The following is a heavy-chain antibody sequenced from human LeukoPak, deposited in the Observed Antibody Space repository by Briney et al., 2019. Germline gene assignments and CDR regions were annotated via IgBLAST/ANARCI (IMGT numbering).Heavy chain of an antibody. V-gene: IGHV1-2*06. CDR1: GYTFTSYA. CDR2: VNPNSGGT. J-gene: IGHJ4*02. D-gene: IGHD2-2*01. Sequence: ASVKVSCKASGYTFTSYAMNWVRQAPGQGLEWMGRVNPNSGGTNYAQKFQGRVTMTRDTSISTAYMELSRLRSDDTAVYYCAREDCSSTSCYRSFDYWGQGTLVTVSS. CDR3: AREDCSSTSCYRSFDY.